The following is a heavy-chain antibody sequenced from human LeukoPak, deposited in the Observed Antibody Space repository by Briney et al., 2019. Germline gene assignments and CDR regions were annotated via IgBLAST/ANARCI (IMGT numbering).Heavy chain of an antibody. V-gene: IGHV4-39*01. D-gene: IGHD3-10*01. CDR2: IYYSGST. CDR1: GDSISSSSYY. Sequence: SETLSLICTVSGDSISSSSYYWGWIRQPPGKGLEWIGSIYYSGSTYYNPSLKSRVTISVDTSKNQFSLKLSSVTAADTAVYYCARHPLTYGSGALDYWGQGTLVTVSS. CDR3: ARHPLTYGSGALDY. J-gene: IGHJ4*02.